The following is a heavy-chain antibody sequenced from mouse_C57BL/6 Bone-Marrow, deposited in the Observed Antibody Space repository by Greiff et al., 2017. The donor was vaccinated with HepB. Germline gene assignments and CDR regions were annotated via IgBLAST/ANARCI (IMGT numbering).Heavy chain of an antibody. D-gene: IGHD2-12*01. V-gene: IGHV2-6*01. Sequence: VQLQQSGPGLVAPSQCLSITCTVSGFSLTSYGVDWVRQSPGKGLEWLGVILGVGSTNYNSALKSRLSTGKDNSKSQFFLKMNSVHTDDTAMYYCASGGIRRGGDYWGQGTTLTVSS. J-gene: IGHJ2*01. CDR3: ASGGIRRGGDY. CDR2: ILGVGST. CDR1: GFSLTSYG.